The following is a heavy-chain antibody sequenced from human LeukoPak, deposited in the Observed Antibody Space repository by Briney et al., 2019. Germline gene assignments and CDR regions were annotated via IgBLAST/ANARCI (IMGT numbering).Heavy chain of an antibody. V-gene: IGHV1-18*01. CDR2: INTHKGHT. J-gene: IGHJ4*02. CDR1: GSTLTNYN. Sequence: ASVKVSCKASGSTLTNYNISWVRQAPGQGLEWMGWINTHKGHTNFFQKFQGRVTVTTDLSTNTAHMELRRLRSDDTAVYYCAREFGHCSGDNCFYFFDLWGQGSQVIVSS. D-gene: IGHD2-15*01. CDR3: AREFGHCSGDNCFYFFDL.